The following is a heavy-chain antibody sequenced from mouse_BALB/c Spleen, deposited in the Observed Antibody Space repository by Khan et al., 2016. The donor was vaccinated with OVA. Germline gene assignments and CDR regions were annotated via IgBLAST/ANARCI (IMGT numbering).Heavy chain of an antibody. CDR2: IWGGGGT. CDR3: ARGYYRYDGYYAMDY. V-gene: IGHV2-6-4*01. Sequence: VKLEESGPGLVAPSQSLSITCTVSGFSLSRYNIHWVRQPPGKGLEWLGMIWGGGGTDYNSTLKSRLSISKDNSKSQVFLKMNSLQTDDTAMYYCARGYYRYDGYYAMDYWGQGTSVTVSS. J-gene: IGHJ4*01. CDR1: GFSLSRYN. D-gene: IGHD2-14*01.